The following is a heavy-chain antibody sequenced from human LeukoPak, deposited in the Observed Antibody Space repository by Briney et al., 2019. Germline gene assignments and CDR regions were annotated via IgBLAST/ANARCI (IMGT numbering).Heavy chain of an antibody. V-gene: IGHV1-2*06. Sequence: ASVKVSCKASGYTFTSYYMHWVRQAPGQGLEWMGRINPNSGGTNYAQKFQGRVTMTRDTSISTAYMELSRLRSDDTAVYYCARGRPELEYSSSSWWFDPWGQGTLVTVSS. CDR1: GYTFTSYY. CDR2: INPNSGGT. D-gene: IGHD6-6*01. CDR3: ARGRPELEYSSSSWWFDP. J-gene: IGHJ5*02.